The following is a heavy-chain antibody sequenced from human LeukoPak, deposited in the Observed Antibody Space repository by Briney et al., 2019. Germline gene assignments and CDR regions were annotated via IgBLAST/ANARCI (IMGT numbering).Heavy chain of an antibody. CDR2: IYYTGST. D-gene: IGHD6-13*01. J-gene: IGHJ4*02. Sequence: SEALSLTCTVSGGSISRDYWSWIRQPPGKGLEWIGYIYYTGSTNYNPSLKSRVTISVDTSKNQFSLKLSSVTAADTAVYYCARDRPGGSSLDYWGRESWSPSPQ. CDR1: GGSISRDY. V-gene: IGHV4-59*01. CDR3: ARDRPGGSSLDY.